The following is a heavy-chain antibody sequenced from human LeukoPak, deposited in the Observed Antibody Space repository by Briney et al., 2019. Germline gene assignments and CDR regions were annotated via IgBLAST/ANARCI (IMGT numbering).Heavy chain of an antibody. Sequence: SGPALVKPTQTLTLTCTFSGFSLSTSGMCVSWIRQPPGKALEWLALIDWDDDRYYSTSLKTRFSISKDTSKNQVVLTMTNMDPMDTATYYCARAYYYDRIGYYDFDYWGQGTLVTVSS. J-gene: IGHJ4*02. CDR3: ARAYYYDRIGYYDFDY. D-gene: IGHD3-22*01. V-gene: IGHV2-70*01. CDR1: GFSLSTSGMC. CDR2: IDWDDDR.